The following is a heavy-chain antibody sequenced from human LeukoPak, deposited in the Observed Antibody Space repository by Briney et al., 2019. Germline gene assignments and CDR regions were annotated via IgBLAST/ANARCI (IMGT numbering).Heavy chain of an antibody. CDR3: ARGYCSSTSCSYFDS. CDR2: ISAYNGNT. D-gene: IGHD2-2*01. Sequence: ASVKVSCKASGYTFTSYGISWVRQAPGQGLEWMGWISAYNGNTNYAQKFQGRVTMTRDTSISTAYMELSRLRSDDTAVYYCARGYCSSTSCSYFDSWGQGTLVTVSS. J-gene: IGHJ4*02. V-gene: IGHV1-18*01. CDR1: GYTFTSYG.